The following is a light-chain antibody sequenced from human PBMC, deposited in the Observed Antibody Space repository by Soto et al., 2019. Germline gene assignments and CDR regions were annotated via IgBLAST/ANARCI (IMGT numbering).Light chain of an antibody. CDR3: QQYDNSAPLS. CDR2: DGS. CDR1: QSVRSSY. J-gene: IGKJ4*01. Sequence: EIVLTQSPVTLSLSPGDRATLSCGASQSVRSSYVAWYQQKAGLAPRLLIYDGSSRASGIPDRFSGSGSGTDFTLTICRLEPEDFAVYYCQQYDNSAPLSFGGGTKVEMK. V-gene: IGKV3D-20*01.